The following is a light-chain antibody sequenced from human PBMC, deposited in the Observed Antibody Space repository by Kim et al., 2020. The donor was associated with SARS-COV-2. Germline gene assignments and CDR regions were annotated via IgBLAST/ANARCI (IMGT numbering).Light chain of an antibody. V-gene: IGLV2-14*01. CDR1: SSDGGGYNS. Sequence: GKSITESCTGTSSDGGGYNSVAWYQQDPGEGPKIMIYEVNKRQAGVSYRLSGSKYGNTASLAISGLQPEDEANYYCYSYTSSKTWVFGGGTKLTVL. CDR2: EVN. CDR3: YSYTSSKTWV. J-gene: IGLJ3*02.